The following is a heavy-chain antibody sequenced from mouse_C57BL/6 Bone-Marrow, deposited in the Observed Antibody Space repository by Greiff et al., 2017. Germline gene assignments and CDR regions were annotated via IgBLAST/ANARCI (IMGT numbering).Heavy chain of an antibody. D-gene: IGHD1-1*01. Sequence: EVQVVESGEGLVKPGGSLKLSCAASGFTFSSYAMSWVRQTPEKRLEWVAYISSGGDYIYYADTVKGRFTISRDNARNTLYLQMSSLKSEDTAMYYCTRVETDTTVPYFDYWGQGTTLTVSS. CDR2: ISSGGDYI. V-gene: IGHV5-9-1*02. J-gene: IGHJ2*01. CDR1: GFTFSSYA. CDR3: TRVETDTTVPYFDY.